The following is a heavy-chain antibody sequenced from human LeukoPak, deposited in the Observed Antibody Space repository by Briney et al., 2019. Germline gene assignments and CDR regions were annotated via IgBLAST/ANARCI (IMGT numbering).Heavy chain of an antibody. CDR2: IRYDGSNK. Sequence: GGSLRLSCAASGFTFSSYGMHWVRQAPGKGLEWVAFIRYDGSNKYYADSVKGRFTISRDNSKNTLYLQMNSLRAEDTAVYYCAKERNIVVVVAATGGFDYWGQGTLVTVFS. V-gene: IGHV3-30*02. CDR3: AKERNIVVVVAATGGFDY. D-gene: IGHD2-15*01. CDR1: GFTFSSYG. J-gene: IGHJ4*02.